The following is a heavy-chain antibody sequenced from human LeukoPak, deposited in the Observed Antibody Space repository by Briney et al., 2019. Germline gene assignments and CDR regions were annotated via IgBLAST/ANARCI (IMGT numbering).Heavy chain of an antibody. Sequence: PGGSLRLSCAASGFTFSSYSMNWVRQAPGKGLEWVSYISGSSSTIYYADSVKGRFTISRDNAKNSLYLQMNSLRAEDTAVYYCARDRPNNPYWGQGTLVTVSS. V-gene: IGHV3-48*01. CDR1: GFTFSSYS. D-gene: IGHD1-14*01. J-gene: IGHJ4*02. CDR2: ISGSSSTI. CDR3: ARDRPNNPY.